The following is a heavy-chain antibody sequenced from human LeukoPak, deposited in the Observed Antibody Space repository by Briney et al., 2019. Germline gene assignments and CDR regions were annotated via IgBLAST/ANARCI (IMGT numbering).Heavy chain of an antibody. CDR1: GFTFTGYY. J-gene: IGHJ4*02. V-gene: IGHV1-2*02. Sequence: ASVKVSCKASGFTFTGYYMHWVRQAPGQGLEWMGWINPNSGGTNYAQKFQGRVTMTRDTSISTVYMELSRLRSDDTAVYYCARGSTRIAAAGQTAYWGQGTLVTVSS. CDR3: ARGSTRIAAAGQTAY. CDR2: INPNSGGT. D-gene: IGHD6-13*01.